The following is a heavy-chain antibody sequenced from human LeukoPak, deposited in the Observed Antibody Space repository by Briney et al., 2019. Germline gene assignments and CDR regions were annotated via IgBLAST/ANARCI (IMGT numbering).Heavy chain of an antibody. CDR1: GFTFSSYW. V-gene: IGHV3-74*01. CDR2: INSDGSST. J-gene: IGHJ4*02. Sequence: GGSLRLSCAAYGFTFSSYWMHWVRQAPGKGLVWVSRINSDGSSTSYADSVKGRFTISRDNAKNTLYLQMNSLRAEDTAVYYCARDGSSGWYGGRYFDYWGQGTLVTVSS. D-gene: IGHD6-19*01. CDR3: ARDGSSGWYGGRYFDY.